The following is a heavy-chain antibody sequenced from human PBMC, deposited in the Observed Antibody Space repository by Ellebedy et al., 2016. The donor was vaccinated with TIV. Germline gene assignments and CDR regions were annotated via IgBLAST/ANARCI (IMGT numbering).Heavy chain of an antibody. J-gene: IGHJ4*02. Sequence: AASVKVSCKASGYTFTSYGISWVRQAPGQGLEWMGWISAYNDDTNYAQKLQGRVTITTDHSTSTAYMELRSLRSDDTGVYYCARDGMYYGSGSSMRGFDYWGQGTLVTVSS. V-gene: IGHV1-18*01. D-gene: IGHD3-10*01. CDR2: ISAYNDDT. CDR1: GYTFTSYG. CDR3: ARDGMYYGSGSSMRGFDY.